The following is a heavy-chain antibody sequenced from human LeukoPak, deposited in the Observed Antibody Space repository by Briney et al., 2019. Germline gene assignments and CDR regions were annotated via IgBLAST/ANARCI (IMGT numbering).Heavy chain of an antibody. CDR1: GGTFSSYA. Sequence: GASVKVSYKASGGTFSSYAISWVRQAPGQGLEWMGRISPIFGTETYAQQFQGRVTITTDESTSTAYMELSSLRSEDTAVYYCGRKVASPGSAWGQGTLVTVSS. D-gene: IGHD6-13*01. CDR2: ISPIFGTE. V-gene: IGHV1-69*05. CDR3: GRKVASPGSA. J-gene: IGHJ5*02.